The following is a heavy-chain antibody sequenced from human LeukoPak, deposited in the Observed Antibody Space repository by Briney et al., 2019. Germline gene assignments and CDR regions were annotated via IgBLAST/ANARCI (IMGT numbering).Heavy chain of an antibody. CDR3: ARRAGGLDV. J-gene: IGHJ6*02. Sequence: GESLKISCKASGYSFNTYWIGWVRQMPGKGLEWLGIIYPGDSDTRYSPSFQGQATISADKSITTAYLQWSSLKASDTAMYYCARRAGGLDVWGQGTTVTVSS. CDR1: GYSFNTYW. D-gene: IGHD6-25*01. CDR2: IYPGDSDT. V-gene: IGHV5-51*01.